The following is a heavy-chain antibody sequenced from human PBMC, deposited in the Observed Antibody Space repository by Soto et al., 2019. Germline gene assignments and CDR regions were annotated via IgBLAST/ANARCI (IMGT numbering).Heavy chain of an antibody. CDR1: GYTFTSYA. Sequence: ASVKVSCKASGYTFTSYAMHWVRQAPGQRLERMGWINAGNGNTKYSQKFQGRVTITRDTSASTAYMELSSLRSEDTAVYYCARDLRGVRGGHYYYGMDVWGQGTTVTVSS. D-gene: IGHD3-10*01. J-gene: IGHJ6*02. CDR3: ARDLRGVRGGHYYYGMDV. V-gene: IGHV1-3*01. CDR2: INAGNGNT.